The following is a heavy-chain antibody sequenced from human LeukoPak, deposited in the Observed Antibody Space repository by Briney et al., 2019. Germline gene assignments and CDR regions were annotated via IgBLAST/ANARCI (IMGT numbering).Heavy chain of an antibody. D-gene: IGHD1-26*01. Sequence: PGRSLRLSCAASGFTLDDYAMHWDRQAPGKGLEWVSGIIWNSGSIGYADSVKGRFTISRDNAKNSLYLKMNSLRAEDTALYYCAIGISLGATPYYFAYWGQGTMVTVSS. CDR1: GFTLDDYA. V-gene: IGHV3-9*01. CDR2: IIWNSGSI. J-gene: IGHJ4*02. CDR3: AIGISLGATPYYFAY.